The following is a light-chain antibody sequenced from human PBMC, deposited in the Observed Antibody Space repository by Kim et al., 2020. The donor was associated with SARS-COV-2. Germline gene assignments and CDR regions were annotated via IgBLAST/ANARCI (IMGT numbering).Light chain of an antibody. CDR2: DVS. V-gene: IGLV2-14*04. CDR1: SSDVCGYNY. J-gene: IGLJ2*01. CDR3: SSYTSSSTLV. Sequence: GQSITISCTGTSSDVCGYNYVSWYHQHPGKDPKLMIYDVSKRPSGVSNRFSGSKSGNTASLTISGLQAEDEADYYCSSYTSSSTLVFGGGTQLTVL.